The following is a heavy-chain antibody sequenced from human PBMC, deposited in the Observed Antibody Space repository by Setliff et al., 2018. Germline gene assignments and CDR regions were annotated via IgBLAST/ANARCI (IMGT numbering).Heavy chain of an antibody. V-gene: IGHV3-15*01. CDR2: IKSSREGATS. CDR1: GITFKNAW. D-gene: IGHD4-4*01. J-gene: IGHJ5*01. CDR3: TTGPRDSRNYMTWLDS. Sequence: GGSLRLSCSVSGITFKNAWMTWVRQAPGKGPEWVGRIKSSREGATSDYGAPAKGRFTISRDDSKNMIYLQMNNLKTEDTGFYYCTTGPRDSRNYMTWLDSWGQGTLVTVSS.